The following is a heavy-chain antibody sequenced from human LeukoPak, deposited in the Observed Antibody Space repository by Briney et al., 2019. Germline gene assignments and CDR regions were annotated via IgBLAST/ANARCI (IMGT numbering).Heavy chain of an antibody. CDR1: GLTFSNYG. V-gene: IGHV3-30*02. D-gene: IGHD5/OR15-5a*01. Sequence: PGGSLRLSCAASGLTFSNYGMHWVRQAPGKGLEWVAFIRFDGSNQFYADSVKGRFTISRDNSRSTLHLEMNSLRPDDTAVYYCVQGGSCVRGICSDLGWFAPWGQGALVTVSS. CDR3: VQGGSCVRGICSDLGWFAP. J-gene: IGHJ5*02. CDR2: IRFDGSNQ.